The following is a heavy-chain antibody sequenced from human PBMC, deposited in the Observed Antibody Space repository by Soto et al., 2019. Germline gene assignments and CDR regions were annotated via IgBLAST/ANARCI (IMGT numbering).Heavy chain of an antibody. CDR3: ARGATGWFDP. Sequence: SETLSLTWPVSSFSISSSSWRLIRQPPGKGLEWIGYIYYSGSTNYNPSLKSRVTISVDTSKNQFSLKLSSVTAADTAVYYCARGATGWFDPWGQGPLVPVSS. V-gene: IGHV4-59*01. J-gene: IGHJ5*02. CDR2: IYYSGST. CDR1: SFSISSSS. D-gene: IGHD2-15*01.